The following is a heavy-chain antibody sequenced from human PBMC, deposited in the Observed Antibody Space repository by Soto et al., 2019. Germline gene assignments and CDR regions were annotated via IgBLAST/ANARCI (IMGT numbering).Heavy chain of an antibody. CDR2: IWYDGSNK. CDR3: ARELIGYSYGHYFDY. D-gene: IGHD5-18*01. CDR1: GFSFSSYG. V-gene: IGHV3-33*01. Sequence: PGGSLRLSCAASGFSFSSYGMHWVRQAPGKGLEWVAVIWYDGSNKYYADSVKGRFTISRDNSKNTLYLQINSLRAEDTAVYYCARELIGYSYGHYFDYWGQGTLVTVSS. J-gene: IGHJ4*02.